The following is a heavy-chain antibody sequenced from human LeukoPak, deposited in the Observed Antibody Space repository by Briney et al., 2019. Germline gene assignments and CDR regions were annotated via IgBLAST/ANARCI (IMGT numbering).Heavy chain of an antibody. CDR3: ALTHYDFWSGYSDGMDV. CDR1: GFTFSSYW. Sequence: RSGGSLRLPCAASGFTFSSYWMHWVRQAPGKGLVWVSRINSDGSSTSYADSVKGRFTISRDNAKNTLYLQINSLRAEDTAVYYCALTHYDFWSGYSDGMDVWGQGTTVTVSS. V-gene: IGHV3-74*01. D-gene: IGHD3-3*01. CDR2: INSDGSST. J-gene: IGHJ6*02.